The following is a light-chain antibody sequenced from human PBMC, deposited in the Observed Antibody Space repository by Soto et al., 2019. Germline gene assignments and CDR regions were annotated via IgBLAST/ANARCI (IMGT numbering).Light chain of an antibody. CDR3: ISYTDRQSYL. CDR2: DAS. J-gene: IGLJ1*01. Sequence: ALTQPRSASGSPGQSITISCTGTSSDVGGYNYVSWYQQHPAKAPQLIIVDASKRPPGVSDRFSGSKSGITASLAISGLQTEDEADYYCISYTDRQSYLFGTGTKVTVL. V-gene: IGLV2-11*02. CDR1: SSDVGGYNY.